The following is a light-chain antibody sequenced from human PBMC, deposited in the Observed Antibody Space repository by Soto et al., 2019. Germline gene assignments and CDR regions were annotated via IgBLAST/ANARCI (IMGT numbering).Light chain of an antibody. J-gene: IGKJ1*01. CDR2: RAS. V-gene: IGKV3-15*01. CDR1: QSVGSN. CDR3: HQYNNWPQT. Sequence: EIVMTQSPATLSVSPGERATLSCRASQSVGSNLAWYQQKPGQAPRLLIYRASTGATGTPARFSGSGSGTEFNLTISSLQSEDFAVYYCHQYNNWPQTFGQGTKVELK.